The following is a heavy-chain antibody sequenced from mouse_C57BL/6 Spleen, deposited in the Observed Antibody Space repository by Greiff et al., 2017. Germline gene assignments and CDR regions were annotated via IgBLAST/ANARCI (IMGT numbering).Heavy chain of an antibody. CDR2: INPGSGGT. CDR1: GYAFTNYL. CDR3: AREGGGNRFAY. J-gene: IGHJ3*01. D-gene: IGHD2-1*01. V-gene: IGHV1-54*01. Sequence: QVQLQQSGAELVRPGTSVKVSCKASGYAFTNYLIEWVKQRPGQGLEWIGVINPGSGGTNYNEKFKGKATLTADKSSSTAYMQLSSLTSEDSAGYFWAREGGGNRFAYWGQGTLVTVSA.